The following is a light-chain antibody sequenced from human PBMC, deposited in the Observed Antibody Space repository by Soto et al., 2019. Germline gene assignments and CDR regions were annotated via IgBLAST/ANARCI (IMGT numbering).Light chain of an antibody. J-gene: IGKJ2*01. V-gene: IGKV1-6*02. Sequence: AIQMTQSPPSLSASVGDRVIITCRASQDIRVDVGWLQQKLGHAPNLLIYAASTLHTGVPSRFTGSGSGTDFPLTFNDLQPEDVATYFCLKDDDFPYPFGQGTKVES. CDR3: LKDDDFPYP. CDR1: QDIRVD. CDR2: AAS.